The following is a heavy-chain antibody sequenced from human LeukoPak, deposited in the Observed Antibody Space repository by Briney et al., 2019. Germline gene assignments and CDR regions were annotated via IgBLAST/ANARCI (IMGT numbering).Heavy chain of an antibody. J-gene: IGHJ4*02. CDR3: MSNCLQGGYFFDH. CDR1: GYSISSGYY. D-gene: IGHD1-20*01. Sequence: SETLSLTCTVSGYSISSGYYWGWIRQPPGKGLEWIGIIYHSGNSYYNPSLKSRVTISVDTSKNEFSLRLNSVTAADTAVYYCMSNCLQGGYFFDHWGQGALVTVSS. CDR2: IYHSGNS. V-gene: IGHV4-38-2*02.